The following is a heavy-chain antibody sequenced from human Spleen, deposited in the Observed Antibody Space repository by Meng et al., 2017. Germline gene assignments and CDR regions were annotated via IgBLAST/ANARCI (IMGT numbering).Heavy chain of an antibody. Sequence: GSLRLSCTVSGGSISSYYWSWIRQPPGKGLEWIGYIYYSGSTNYNPSLKSRVTISVDTSKNQFSLKLSSVTAADTAVYYCARRGLSGSYYGAFDYWGQGTLVTVSS. CDR3: ARRGLSGSYYGAFDY. CDR2: IYYSGST. V-gene: IGHV4-59*01. CDR1: GGSISSYY. J-gene: IGHJ4*02. D-gene: IGHD1-26*01.